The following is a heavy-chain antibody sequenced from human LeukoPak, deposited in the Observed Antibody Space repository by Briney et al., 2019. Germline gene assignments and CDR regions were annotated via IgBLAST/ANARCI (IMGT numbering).Heavy chain of an antibody. D-gene: IGHD1-7*01. CDR1: GFTFSSYS. J-gene: IGHJ4*02. CDR3: ARRYNWNYCFDY. CDR2: ISSSSSYI. V-gene: IGHV3-21*01. Sequence: GGSLRLSCAASGFTFSSYSMNWVRQAPGKGLEWVSSISSSSSYIYYADSVKGRFTISRDNAKNSLYLQMNSLRAEDTAVYYCARRYNWNYCFDYWGQGTLVTVSS.